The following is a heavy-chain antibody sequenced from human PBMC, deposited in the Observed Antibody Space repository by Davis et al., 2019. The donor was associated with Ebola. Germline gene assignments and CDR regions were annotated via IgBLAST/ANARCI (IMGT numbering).Heavy chain of an antibody. CDR3: ARDATIFGVVP. J-gene: IGHJ5*02. CDR2: IYYSGST. CDR1: GGSFSGYY. Sequence: PSETLSLTCAVYGGSFSGYYWSWIRQPPGKGLEWIGYIYYSGSTYYNPSLKSRVTISVDTSKNQFSLKLSSVTAADTAVYYCARDATIFGVVPWGQGTLVTVSS. D-gene: IGHD3-3*01. V-gene: IGHV4-59*12.